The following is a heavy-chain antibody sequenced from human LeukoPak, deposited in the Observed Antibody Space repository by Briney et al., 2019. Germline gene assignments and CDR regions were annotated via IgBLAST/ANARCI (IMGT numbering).Heavy chain of an antibody. Sequence: PSETLSLTCAVYGGSFSGYYWSWIRQPPGKGLEWIGYIYYSGSTNYHPSLKSRVTISVDTSKNQFSLKLSSVTAADTAVYYCARAPRYYYDSSGYYLKSSYYYYYMDVWGKGTTVTVSS. J-gene: IGHJ6*03. CDR3: ARAPRYYYDSSGYYLKSSYYYYYMDV. V-gene: IGHV4-59*01. CDR1: GGSFSGYY. D-gene: IGHD3-22*01. CDR2: IYYSGST.